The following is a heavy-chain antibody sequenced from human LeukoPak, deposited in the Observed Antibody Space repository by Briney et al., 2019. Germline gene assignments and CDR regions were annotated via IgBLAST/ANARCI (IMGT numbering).Heavy chain of an antibody. J-gene: IGHJ6*03. Sequence: MTGGSLRLSCAASGFTFSDYYMSWIRQAPGKGLEWVSYISSSGSTIYYADSVKGRFTISRDNAKNSLYLQMNSLRAEDTAVYYCARSGTYDWNYYMDVWGKGTTVTVSS. D-gene: IGHD1-1*01. V-gene: IGHV3-11*04. CDR1: GFTFSDYY. CDR2: ISSSGSTI. CDR3: ARSGTYDWNYYMDV.